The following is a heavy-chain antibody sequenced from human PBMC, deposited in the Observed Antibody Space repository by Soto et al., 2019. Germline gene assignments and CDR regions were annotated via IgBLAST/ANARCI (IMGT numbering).Heavy chain of an antibody. CDR2: LSGSGTST. V-gene: IGHV3-23*01. D-gene: IGHD6-6*01. J-gene: IGHJ4*02. CDR1: GFSFVNYA. CDR3: AKDEGTSSTVFDY. Sequence: EVQLLESGGGLVQPGGSLRLSCAASGFSFVNYAMNWVRQAPGKGLEWVSGLSGSGTSTYYADSVKGRFTISRDNSRDTLFLQMNGLRPEDSALYYCAKDEGTSSTVFDYWGQGTLVTVSS.